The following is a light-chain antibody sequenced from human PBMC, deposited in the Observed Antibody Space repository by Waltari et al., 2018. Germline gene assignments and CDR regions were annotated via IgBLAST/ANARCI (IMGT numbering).Light chain of an antibody. J-gene: IGKJ2*01. CDR3: QQSYSTPYT. V-gene: IGKV1-39*01. Sequence: DIQMTQSPSSLSASVGDRVTITCRASQSISNYLNWYQQKPGTAPKVLIYTASSLQSGVPLRFSGSGSGTDFTLTISSLQPEDFATYFCQQSYSTPYTFGQGTKLDIK. CDR1: QSISNY. CDR2: TAS.